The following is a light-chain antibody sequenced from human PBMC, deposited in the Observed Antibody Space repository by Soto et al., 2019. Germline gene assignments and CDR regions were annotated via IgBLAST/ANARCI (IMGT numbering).Light chain of an antibody. V-gene: IGKV3-15*01. CDR3: QQYNNWPGT. Sequence: EIVMTQSPATLSVSPGERATLSCRASQSVSSNLAWYHQKPGQAPRLLIYGASTRATGIPARFSGSGSGTEFTLTISSLQSEDFAFYYCQQYNNWPGTFGQGTKVGIK. CDR2: GAS. J-gene: IGKJ1*01. CDR1: QSVSSN.